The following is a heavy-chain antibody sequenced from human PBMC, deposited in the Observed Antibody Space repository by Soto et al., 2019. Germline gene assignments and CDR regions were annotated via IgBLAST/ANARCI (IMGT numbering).Heavy chain of an antibody. D-gene: IGHD6-13*01. Sequence: QVQLVQSGAEVKKPGASMKVSCKASGYNFTSYGISWVRQAPGQGPAWMGWISAYNGKTNYAQKLQGRVTMTTDTSTSTAYMELRSLRSDDTAVYYCARDWSSIAAAGTEGDYWGQGTLVTVSS. V-gene: IGHV1-18*01. CDR1: GYNFTSYG. CDR2: ISAYNGKT. J-gene: IGHJ4*02. CDR3: ARDWSSIAAAGTEGDY.